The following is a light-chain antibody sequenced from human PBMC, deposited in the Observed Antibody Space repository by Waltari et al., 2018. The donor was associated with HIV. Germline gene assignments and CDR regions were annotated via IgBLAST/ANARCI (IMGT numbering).Light chain of an antibody. CDR1: SSDVGSDNL. V-gene: IGLV2-23*02. Sequence: QPPLTQSRSVSGSPGQSLTISCTGTSSDVGSDNLVSWYQQHPGKAPKLMIYEVSKRPSGVSNRFSGSKSGNTASLTISGLQAEDEADYYCCSYAGSWVFGGGTKLTVL. CDR2: EVS. CDR3: CSYAGSWV. J-gene: IGLJ3*02.